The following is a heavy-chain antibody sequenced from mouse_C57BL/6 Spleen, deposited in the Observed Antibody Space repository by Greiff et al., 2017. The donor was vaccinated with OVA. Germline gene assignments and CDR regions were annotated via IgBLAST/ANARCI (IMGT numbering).Heavy chain of an antibody. J-gene: IGHJ2*01. CDR1: GYTFTDYE. V-gene: IGHV1-15*01. CDR2: IDPETGGT. D-gene: IGHD3-1*01. CDR3: TRGGSGD. Sequence: QVQLQQSGAELVRPGASVTLSCKASGYTFTDYEMHWVKQTPVHGLEWIGAIDPETGGTAYNQKFKGKAILTADKSSSTAYLELRSLTSADSAVYYCTRGGSGDWGQGTTLTVSA.